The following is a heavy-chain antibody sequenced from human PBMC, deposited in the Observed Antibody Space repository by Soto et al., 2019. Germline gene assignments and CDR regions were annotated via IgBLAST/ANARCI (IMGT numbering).Heavy chain of an antibody. CDR3: AKLSDPFGYGRSIEP. V-gene: IGHV3-74*01. CDR2: SNSDGSTT. Sequence: SHWLHWVREAPGKGLVWVSRSNSDGSTTNYADSMQGRFTISRDNSKNTLYLQMNSLRAGDTAVYYCAKLSDPFGYGRSIEPWGHRALF. CDR1: SHW. D-gene: IGHD2-2*03. J-gene: IGHJ1*01.